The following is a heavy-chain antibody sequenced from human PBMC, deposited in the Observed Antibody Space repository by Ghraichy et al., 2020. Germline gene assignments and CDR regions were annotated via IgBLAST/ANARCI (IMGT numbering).Heavy chain of an antibody. J-gene: IGHJ3*01. CDR2: IGRQDEGNT. CDR1: GFNVRNSG. Sequence: GESLNISCAWSGFNVRNSGMHWVRQAPGKGLEWASFIGRQDEGNTFYADRLKGRFTISRDNSKNTFYRKIASLRPEDTAIYSCARDNYHATFDVWGQGTMVTFSS. CDR3: ARDNYHATFDV. D-gene: IGHD4-11*01. V-gene: IGHV3-30*02.